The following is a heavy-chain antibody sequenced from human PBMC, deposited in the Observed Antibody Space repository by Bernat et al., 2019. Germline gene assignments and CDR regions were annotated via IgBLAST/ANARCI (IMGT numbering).Heavy chain of an antibody. CDR2: ISAYNGNT. CDR1: GYTFTSYG. D-gene: IGHD3-10*01. J-gene: IGHJ6*02. CDR3: ARVQQIPNYNGPGSYSPSYYYYYGMDV. Sequence: QVQLVQSGAEVKKPGASVKVSCKASGYTFTSYGISWVRQAPGQGLEWMGWISAYNGNTNYAQKLQGRVTMTTDTSTSTAYMELRSLRSDDTAVYYCARVQQIPNYNGPGSYSPSYYYYYGMDVWRQGSTVTVSS. V-gene: IGHV1-18*01.